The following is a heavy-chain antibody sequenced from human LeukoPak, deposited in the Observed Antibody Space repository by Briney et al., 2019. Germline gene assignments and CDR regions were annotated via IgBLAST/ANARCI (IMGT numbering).Heavy chain of an antibody. J-gene: IGHJ4*02. CDR1: GGSISGGDYY. Sequence: SQTLSLTCTVSGGSISGGDYYWSWIRQHPGKGLGWVGYIYYDGSTFYNPSLKSRLTISLDTSESQFSLRLSSVTAADTAVYYCARRRDRGYDFDSWGRGALVTVSS. CDR2: IYYDGST. V-gene: IGHV4-31*03. CDR3: ARRRDRGYDFDS. D-gene: IGHD5-12*01.